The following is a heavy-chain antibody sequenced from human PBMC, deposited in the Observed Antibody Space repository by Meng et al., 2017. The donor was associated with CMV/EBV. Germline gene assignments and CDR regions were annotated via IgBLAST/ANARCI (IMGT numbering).Heavy chain of an antibody. J-gene: IGHJ4*02. V-gene: IGHV1-46*01. D-gene: IGHD4-23*01. CDR2: INPSGGST. Sequence: ASVKVSCKASGYTFTSYYMHWVRQAPGQGLEWMGIINPSGGSTSYAQKFQGRVTMTRDTSTSTVYMELSGLRSEDTAVYYCARAIREGVTHHQYYFDYWGQGTLVTVSS. CDR1: GYTFTSYY. CDR3: ARAIREGVTHHQYYFDY.